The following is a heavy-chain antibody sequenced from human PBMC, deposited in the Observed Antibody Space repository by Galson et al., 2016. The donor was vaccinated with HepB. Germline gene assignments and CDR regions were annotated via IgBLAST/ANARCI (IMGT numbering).Heavy chain of an antibody. V-gene: IGHV3-53*01. CDR3: ARGGIAMD. CDR1: GFSVTTNY. D-gene: IGHD6-13*01. CDR2: IYSDGST. Sequence: SLRLSCAASGFSVTTNYMSWVRQAPGKGLNWVSVIYSDGSTYYAGSVKGRFTTSRDNSKNTLYLQMNSLRVEDTALYYCARGGIAMDWGQGTLVTVSS. J-gene: IGHJ4*02.